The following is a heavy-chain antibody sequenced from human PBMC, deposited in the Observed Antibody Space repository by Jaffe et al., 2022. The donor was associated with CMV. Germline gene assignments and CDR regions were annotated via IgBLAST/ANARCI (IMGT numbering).Heavy chain of an antibody. D-gene: IGHD6-19*01. CDR1: GYTFMSNG. CDR2: ISAYNGNT. CDR3: ARDYFAVAGTIGFDY. J-gene: IGHJ4*02. V-gene: IGHV1-18*04. Sequence: QVHLVQSGAEVKKPGASVKVSCKASGYTFMSNGISWVRQAPGQGLEWMGWISAYNGNTNYAQKFQGRVTMTRDTSTSTAYMELRSLRSDDTAVYYCARDYFAVAGTIGFDYWGQGTLVTVSS.